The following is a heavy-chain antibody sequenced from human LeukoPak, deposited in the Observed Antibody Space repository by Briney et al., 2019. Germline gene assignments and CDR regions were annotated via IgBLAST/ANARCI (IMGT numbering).Heavy chain of an antibody. CDR1: GFTFSSYA. J-gene: IGHJ4*02. V-gene: IGHV3-23*01. Sequence: GGSLRLSCAASGFTFSSYAMSWVRQAPGKGLEWVSAISGSGGSTYYAGSVKGRLTISRDNSKNTLYLQVNSLRAEDTAVYYCAKDTPSPYYYDSSGFDYWGQGTLVTVSS. CDR3: AKDTPSPYYYDSSGFDY. D-gene: IGHD3-22*01. CDR2: ISGSGGST.